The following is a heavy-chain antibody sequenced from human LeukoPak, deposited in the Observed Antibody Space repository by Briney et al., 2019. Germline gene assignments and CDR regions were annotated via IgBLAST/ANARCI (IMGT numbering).Heavy chain of an antibody. Sequence: SETLSLTCTVSGGSISSYYWSWIRQPPRKGLEWIGYIYYSGSTNYNPSLKSRVTISVDTSKNQFSLKLSSVTAADTAVYYCARRGDYGNYFDYWGQGTLVTVSS. CDR1: GGSISSYY. CDR3: ARRGDYGNYFDY. D-gene: IGHD4-17*01. J-gene: IGHJ4*02. CDR2: IYYSGST. V-gene: IGHV4-59*08.